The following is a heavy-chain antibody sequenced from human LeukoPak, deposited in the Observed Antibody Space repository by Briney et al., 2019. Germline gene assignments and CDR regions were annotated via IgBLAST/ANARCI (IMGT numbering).Heavy chain of an antibody. CDR1: GFTFNSYE. D-gene: IGHD1-26*01. J-gene: IGHJ4*02. Sequence: PGGSLRLSCAAFGFTFNSYEMNWVRQAPGKGLEWVSYINSGGSAIYYADSVKGRFTISRDNAKNSLYLQMNSLRADDTAVYYCARGGSYVHYWGQGTLVTVSS. CDR2: INSGGSAI. V-gene: IGHV3-48*03. CDR3: ARGGSYVHY.